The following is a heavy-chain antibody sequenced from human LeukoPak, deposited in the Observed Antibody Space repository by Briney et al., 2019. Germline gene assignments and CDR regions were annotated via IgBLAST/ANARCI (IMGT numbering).Heavy chain of an antibody. V-gene: IGHV1-24*01. CDR1: GYTLTELS. Sequence: GASVKVSCKVSGYTLTELSMHWVRQAPGKGLEWMGGFDPEDGETIYAQKFQGRVTMTEDTSTDTAYMELSRLRSDDTAVYYCASCTIFGAPAYYMDVWGKGTTVTVSS. D-gene: IGHD3-3*01. CDR3: ASCTIFGAPAYYMDV. CDR2: FDPEDGET. J-gene: IGHJ6*03.